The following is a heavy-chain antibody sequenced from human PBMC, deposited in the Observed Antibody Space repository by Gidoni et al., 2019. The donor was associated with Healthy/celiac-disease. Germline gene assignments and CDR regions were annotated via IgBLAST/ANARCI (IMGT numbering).Heavy chain of an antibody. V-gene: IGHV3-23*01. CDR3: VRQRVIVVGSDAFDI. J-gene: IGHJ3*02. CDR1: GFIFSSYA. D-gene: IGHD3-22*01. Sequence: EVQLLESGGGLVQPGGSLILSCASSGFIFSSYAMRLVRQAPGKGLQWVSAISGSGGSTYYADAVKGRFTITRDNSKNTLYLKMNSLRAEDTAVYYCVRQRVIVVGSDAFDIWGQGPMVTVSS. CDR2: ISGSGGST.